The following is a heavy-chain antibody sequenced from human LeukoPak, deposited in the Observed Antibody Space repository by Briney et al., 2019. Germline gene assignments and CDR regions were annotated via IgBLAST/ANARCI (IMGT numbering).Heavy chain of an antibody. V-gene: IGHV1-46*01. CDR2: INPSGGST. Sequence: ASVKVSCKTSGYTFTRYYMHWVRQAPGQGLECMGVINPSGGSTSYPQKFQGRVTMTRDTSTSTVYMELSSLRSDDTAVYFCAREAFIEMTTIASAFDFWGQGTLVTVSS. CDR1: GYTFTRYY. J-gene: IGHJ4*02. D-gene: IGHD5-24*01. CDR3: AREAFIEMTTIASAFDF.